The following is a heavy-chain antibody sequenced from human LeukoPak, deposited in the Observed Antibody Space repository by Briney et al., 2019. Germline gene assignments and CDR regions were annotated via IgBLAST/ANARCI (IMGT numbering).Heavy chain of an antibody. CDR2: ISADGGTT. D-gene: IGHD2-2*01. CDR1: GFTFQHYA. V-gene: IGHV3-43*02. Sequence: PGGSLRLSCVASGFTFQHYAIHWVRQAPGKGLEWVSLISADGGTTFYANSVRGRFTISRDNSKNSLFLQMTSVGTEDTALYYCAKDGHCSSTRCPDPHYYFYGLDVWGQGTTVAVSS. CDR3: AKDGHCSSTRCPDPHYYFYGLDV. J-gene: IGHJ6*02.